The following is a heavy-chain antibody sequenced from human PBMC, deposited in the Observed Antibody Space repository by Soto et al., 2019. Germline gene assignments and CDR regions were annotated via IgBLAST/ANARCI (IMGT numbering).Heavy chain of an antibody. CDR1: GFPFSSCT. D-gene: IGHD2-15*01. CDR2: ISPSTSHI. V-gene: IGHV3-21*01. CDR3: SGCSGGACHQNYGMDV. Sequence: EVHLVESGGGLVKPGGCLRLSCAVSGFPFSSCTMNWVRQAPGKGLEWVSSISPSTSHIYYADSVKGRFTISRDNAKNSLFLQMNSLRAEDTAVYYCSGCSGGACHQNYGMDVWGQGTTVTVSS. J-gene: IGHJ6*02.